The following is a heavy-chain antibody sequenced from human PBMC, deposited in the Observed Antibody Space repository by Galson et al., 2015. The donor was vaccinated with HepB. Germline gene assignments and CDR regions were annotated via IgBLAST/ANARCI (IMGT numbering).Heavy chain of an antibody. CDR2: IDPSDSYT. CDR3: ASPGEGRDCGGDCWGDMDV. J-gene: IGHJ6*02. V-gene: IGHV5-10-1*01. Sequence: QSGAEVKKPGESLRISCKGSGYSFTSYWISWVRQMPGKGLEWMGRIDPSDSYTNYSPSFQGHVTISADKSISTAYLQWSSLKASDTAMYYCASPGEGRDCGGDCWGDMDVWGQGTTVTVSS. CDR1: GYSFTSYW. D-gene: IGHD2-21*02.